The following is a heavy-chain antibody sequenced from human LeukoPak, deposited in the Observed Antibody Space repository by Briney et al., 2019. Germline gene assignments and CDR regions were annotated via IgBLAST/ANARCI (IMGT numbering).Heavy chain of an antibody. J-gene: IGHJ6*03. CDR2: IRSYGSNK. Sequence: GGSVRVSCVASGFTFRSYGMHWVRQAPGQGLEWVAFIRSYGSNKYYADSVKGRFTISRDNSKNTLYLQMNSLRAEDTAVYYCAKDSGLVYYYMDVWGKGTTVTVSS. CDR3: AKDSGLVYYYMDV. D-gene: IGHD3-10*01. V-gene: IGHV3-30*02. CDR1: GFTFRSYG.